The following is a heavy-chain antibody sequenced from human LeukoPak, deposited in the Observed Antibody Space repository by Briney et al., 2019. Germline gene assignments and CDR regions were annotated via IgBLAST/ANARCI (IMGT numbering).Heavy chain of an antibody. J-gene: IGHJ4*02. Sequence: PGGSLRLSCAASGFTFSSYGMHWVRQAPGKGLEWVAVIWYDGSNKYYADSVKGRFTISRDNSKNTLYLQMNSLRAEDTAVYYCARAIDYGDDLDYWGQGTLVTVSS. CDR2: IWYDGSNK. CDR3: ARAIDYGDDLDY. D-gene: IGHD4-17*01. V-gene: IGHV3-33*08. CDR1: GFTFSSYG.